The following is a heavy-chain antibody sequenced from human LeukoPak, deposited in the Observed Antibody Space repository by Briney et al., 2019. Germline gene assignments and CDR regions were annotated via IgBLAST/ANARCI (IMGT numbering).Heavy chain of an antibody. D-gene: IGHD1-7*01. Sequence: ASVKVSCKASVDTFTSYGISWVREALGQGLEWMGWISDYNGNKNYAQKLQGRVTMTTDTSTSTAYMELRSLRSDDTAVYYCARDLTRTGDYWGQGTLVTVSS. J-gene: IGHJ4*02. CDR1: VDTFTSYG. CDR2: ISDYNGNK. V-gene: IGHV1-18*01. CDR3: ARDLTRTGDY.